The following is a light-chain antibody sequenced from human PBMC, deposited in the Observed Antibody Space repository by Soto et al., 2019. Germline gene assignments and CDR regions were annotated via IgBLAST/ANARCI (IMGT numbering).Light chain of an antibody. Sequence: DIQMTQSPSSLSASVGDSVTITCRASQTISSYLNWYQQKPGKAPKLLIYAASSLQSGVPSRFSGSVSGTDFTLTISSLQPEDFATYYCQQSYSTPRTFGQGTKLESK. V-gene: IGKV1-39*01. J-gene: IGKJ2*01. CDR3: QQSYSTPRT. CDR1: QTISSY. CDR2: AAS.